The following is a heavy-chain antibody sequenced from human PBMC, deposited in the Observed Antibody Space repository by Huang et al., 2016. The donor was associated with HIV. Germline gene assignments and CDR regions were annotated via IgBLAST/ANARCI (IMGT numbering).Heavy chain of an antibody. J-gene: IGHJ2*01. CDR1: GGSINTGRYY. CDR3: ARNHDFWRGRMFAISYFDV. V-gene: IGHV4-39*01. D-gene: IGHD3-3*01. CDR2: LYYTGKM. Sequence: QMRFQESGPGLVKPSGTLSLTCNVSGGSINTGRYYWGWIRQPPGKGLEWVGSLYYTGKMYDDPSLKGLLTMSADTSKNQFSLNLSSVTAADTAIYYCARNHDFWRGRMFAISYFDVWGRGTLVTVAS.